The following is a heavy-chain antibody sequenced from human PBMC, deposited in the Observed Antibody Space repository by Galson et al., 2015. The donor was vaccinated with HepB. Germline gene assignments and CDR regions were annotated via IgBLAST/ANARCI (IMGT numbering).Heavy chain of an antibody. V-gene: IGHV5-51*03. Sequence: QSGAEVKKPGESLKISCKGSGYSFRSYWIGWVRQMPGKGLEWMGTIYPGDSDTRYSPSSQGQVTISADKSISTAYLQWRSLKASDTAVYYCARRVELRDTTNSYYYYYMDVWGKGTTVTVSS. CDR1: GYSFRSYW. J-gene: IGHJ6*03. CDR2: IYPGDSDT. D-gene: IGHD1-7*01. CDR3: ARRVELRDTTNSYYYYYMDV.